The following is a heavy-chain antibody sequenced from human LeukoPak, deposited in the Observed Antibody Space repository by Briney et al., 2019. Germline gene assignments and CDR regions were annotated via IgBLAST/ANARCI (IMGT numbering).Heavy chain of an antibody. CDR1: GFTFSSYG. D-gene: IGHD6-6*01. CDR2: IWYDGSNS. Sequence: GRSLRLSCAASGFTFSSYGMHWVRQAPGKGLEWLAVIWYDGSNSYYADSVKGQFTISRDNSKNTLYLQMNSLRAEDTAVYYCARTNSRSSNYYYGMDVRGQGTTVTVSS. CDR3: ARTNSRSSNYYYGMDV. V-gene: IGHV3-33*01. J-gene: IGHJ6*02.